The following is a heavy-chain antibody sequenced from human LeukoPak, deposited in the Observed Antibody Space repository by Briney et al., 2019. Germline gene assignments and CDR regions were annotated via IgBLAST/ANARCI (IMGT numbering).Heavy chain of an antibody. CDR1: AFTFSSYE. V-gene: IGHV3-48*03. Sequence: GGSLRLSCAASAFTFSSYELNWVRQPPGKGLEWISYISSSGSIINYADSVKGRFTISRDNAKNSLYLQMNSLRAEDTAVYYCARGATRRSSGAFDIWGQGTMVTVSS. D-gene: IGHD6-6*01. J-gene: IGHJ3*02. CDR3: ARGATRRSSGAFDI. CDR2: ISSSGSII.